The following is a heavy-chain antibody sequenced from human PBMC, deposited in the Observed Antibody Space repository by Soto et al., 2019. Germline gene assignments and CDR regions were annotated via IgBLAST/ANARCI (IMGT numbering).Heavy chain of an antibody. CDR3: ARAYGDYVFDY. D-gene: IGHD4-17*01. CDR2: IYYSGST. V-gene: IGHV4-59*01. CDR1: GGSISSYY. J-gene: IGHJ4*01. Sequence: ETLSLTCTVSGGSISSYYWSWIRQPPGKGLEWIGYIYYSGSTNYNPSLKSRVTISVDTSKNQFSLKLSSVTAADTAVYYCARAYGDYVFDYWAQRTLVPVS.